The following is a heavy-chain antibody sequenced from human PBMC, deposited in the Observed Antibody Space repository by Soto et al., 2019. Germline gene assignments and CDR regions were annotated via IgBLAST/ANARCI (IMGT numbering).Heavy chain of an antibody. D-gene: IGHD3-10*01. V-gene: IGHV3-23*01. CDR3: ARTYYYGSGSSLGGFDP. Sequence: PSETLSLTCTVSGGSVSSSSCYWGWIRQPPGKGLEWVSGVSSSGDKTYYADSVKGQFTISRDNSKITLYLQMNSLRAEDTAVYYCARTYYYGSGSSLGGFDPWGQGTLVTVSS. CDR1: GGSVSSSSCY. J-gene: IGHJ5*02. CDR2: VSSSGDKT.